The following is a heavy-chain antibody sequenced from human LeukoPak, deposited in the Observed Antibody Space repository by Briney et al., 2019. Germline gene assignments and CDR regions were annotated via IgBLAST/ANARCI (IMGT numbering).Heavy chain of an antibody. D-gene: IGHD1-26*01. CDR3: ARGGSRVGATDYYFDY. Sequence: GGSLRLSCAASGFALSSYEMNWVRQAPGKGLEWVSYISSSGSTIYYADSVKGRFTISRDNAKNSLYLQMNSLRAEDTAVYYCARGGSRVGATDYYFDYWGQGTLVTVSS. J-gene: IGHJ4*02. CDR1: GFALSSYE. V-gene: IGHV3-48*03. CDR2: ISSSGSTI.